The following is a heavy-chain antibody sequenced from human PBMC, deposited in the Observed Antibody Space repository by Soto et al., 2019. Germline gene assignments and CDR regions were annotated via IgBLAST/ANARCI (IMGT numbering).Heavy chain of an antibody. CDR3: ARYRREAVAGYTLDN. Sequence: SETLSLTCTVSGGSISSNYWTWIRQPPGKGLEWIGYVYNSGSTNYNPSLKSRVTISEDTSKSQFSLKVNSMTAADTAVYCCARYRREAVAGYTLDNWGQGILVTVSS. CDR1: GGSISSNY. J-gene: IGHJ4*02. D-gene: IGHD6-13*01. V-gene: IGHV4-59*01. CDR2: VYNSGST.